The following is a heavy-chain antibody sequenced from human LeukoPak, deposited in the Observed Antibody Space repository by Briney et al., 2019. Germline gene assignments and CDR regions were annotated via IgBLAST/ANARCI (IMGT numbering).Heavy chain of an antibody. CDR1: GFTFSSYD. V-gene: IGHV3-30*02. CDR3: ARVLYYDSSGYRGWYFDY. CDR2: IRYDGSNK. Sequence: GGSLRLSCAASGFTFSSYDMHWVRQAPGKGLEWVALIRYDGSNKYYADSVKGRFTISRDNSKNTLYLQMNSLRAEDTAVYYCARVLYYDSSGYRGWYFDYWGQGTLVTVSS. J-gene: IGHJ4*02. D-gene: IGHD3-22*01.